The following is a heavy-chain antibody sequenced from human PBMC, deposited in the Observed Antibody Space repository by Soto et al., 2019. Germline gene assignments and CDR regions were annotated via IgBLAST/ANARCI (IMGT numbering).Heavy chain of an antibody. D-gene: IGHD4-17*01. J-gene: IGHJ4*02. CDR1: GGTFSSYT. V-gene: IGHV1-69*08. CDR2: IIPILGIA. CDR3: ARDQAFGGYGDYHHDY. Sequence: QVHLVQSGAEVKKPGSSVKVSCKASGGTFSSYTISWVRQAPGQGLEWMGRIIPILGIANYAQKFQGRVTITADKSTSTAYMELSSLRSEDTAVYYCARDQAFGGYGDYHHDYWGQGTLVTVSS.